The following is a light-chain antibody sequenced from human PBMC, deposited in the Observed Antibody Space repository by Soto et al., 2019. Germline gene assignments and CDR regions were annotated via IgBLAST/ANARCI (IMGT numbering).Light chain of an antibody. J-gene: IGKJ1*01. CDR3: QQYSDSVGT. CDR2: AAS. V-gene: IGKV3-20*01. CDR1: QAINNN. Sequence: VLTQAPDTPSVSPGERATLSCRASQAINNNVAWYQLKDGQVPRLLIYAASSRATGIPDRFSGSGSGTDFTLTISRLEPEDFAVYYCQQYSDSVGTFGQGTKVDIK.